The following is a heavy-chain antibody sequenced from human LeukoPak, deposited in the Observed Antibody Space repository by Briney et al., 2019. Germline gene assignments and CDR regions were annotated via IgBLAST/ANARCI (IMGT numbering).Heavy chain of an antibody. Sequence: ASVKVSCKASGGTFSSYAISWVRQAPGQGLEWMGGIIPIFGTANYAQKFQGRVTITADESTSTAYMELSSLRSEDTAVYYCARFGYSYGYGGVDYWGQGTLVTVSS. CDR1: GGTFSSYA. CDR2: IIPIFGTA. J-gene: IGHJ4*02. D-gene: IGHD5-18*01. V-gene: IGHV1-69*13. CDR3: ARFGYSYGYGGVDY.